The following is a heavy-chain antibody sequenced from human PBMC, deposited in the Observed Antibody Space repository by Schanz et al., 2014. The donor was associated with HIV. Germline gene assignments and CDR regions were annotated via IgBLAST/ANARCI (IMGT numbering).Heavy chain of an antibody. J-gene: IGHJ4*02. CDR2: INQDGSEK. CDR3: AGGVGAGIG. V-gene: IGHV3-7*04. Sequence: VQLVQSGGGLVQPGGSLRLSCEASGYPVSKYWLSWLRHPPGRGLEWVANINQDGSEKYYVASVEGRFTISRDTAKNSVFLQMTSLRVDDTATYYCAGGVGAGIGWGQGTLVTVSS. CDR1: GYPVSKYW. D-gene: IGHD6-13*01.